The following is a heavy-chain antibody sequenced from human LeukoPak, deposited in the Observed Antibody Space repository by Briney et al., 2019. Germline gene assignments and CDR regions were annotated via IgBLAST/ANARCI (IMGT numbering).Heavy chain of an antibody. CDR1: GFTFSSYV. D-gene: IGHD6-19*01. Sequence: GGSLRLSCAASGFTFSSYVMSWVRQAPGKGLVWVSSISGSAGSTYYTDSVKGRFAISRDNSKNTLYLQMNSLRDEDTAVYYCAKDQQWLEYFDYWSQGILVTVSS. V-gene: IGHV3-23*01. CDR3: AKDQQWLEYFDY. CDR2: ISGSAGST. J-gene: IGHJ4*02.